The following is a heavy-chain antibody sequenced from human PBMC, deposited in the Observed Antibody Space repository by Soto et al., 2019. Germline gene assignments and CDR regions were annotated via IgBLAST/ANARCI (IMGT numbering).Heavy chain of an antibody. D-gene: IGHD4-17*01. Sequence: EVQLVESGGGLVQPGRSLRLSCAASGFTFDDYAMHWVRQAPGKGLEWVSGISWNSGSIGYADSVKGRFTISRDNAKNSVYLQMNRLRAEETALYYCAKVDYGDYETHDAFDIWGQGTMVTVSS. CDR2: ISWNSGSI. V-gene: IGHV3-9*01. CDR1: GFTFDDYA. J-gene: IGHJ3*02. CDR3: AKVDYGDYETHDAFDI.